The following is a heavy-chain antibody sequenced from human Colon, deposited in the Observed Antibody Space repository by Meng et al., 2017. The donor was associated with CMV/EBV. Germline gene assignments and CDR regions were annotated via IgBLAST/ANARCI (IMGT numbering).Heavy chain of an antibody. J-gene: IGHJ4*02. CDR1: GFTFSSYE. CDR3: ARDGEYGDYLDY. D-gene: IGHD4-17*01. CDR2: ISSSGSTI. V-gene: IGHV3-48*03. Sequence: GESLKISCAASGFTFSSYEMNWVRQAPGKGLEWVSYISSSGSTIYYADSVKGRFTFSRDNSKNTVYLQMNSLRTEDTAVYYCARDGEYGDYLDYWGQGTLVTVSS.